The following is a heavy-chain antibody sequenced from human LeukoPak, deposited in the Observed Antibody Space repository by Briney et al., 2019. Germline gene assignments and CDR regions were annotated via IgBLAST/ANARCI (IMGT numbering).Heavy chain of an antibody. Sequence: PGGSLRLSCAASGFTFSNYGMHWVRQAPGKGLEWVTVILYDGINRYYADSVKGRFTISRDNSKNMLYLQMNSLRAEDTAVYYCARRPSLGYSDGPNYYYGLDVWGQGTTVTVS. CDR1: GFTFSNYG. J-gene: IGHJ6*02. V-gene: IGHV3-33*01. CDR2: ILYDGINR. CDR3: ARRPSLGYSDGPNYYYGLDV. D-gene: IGHD5-18*01.